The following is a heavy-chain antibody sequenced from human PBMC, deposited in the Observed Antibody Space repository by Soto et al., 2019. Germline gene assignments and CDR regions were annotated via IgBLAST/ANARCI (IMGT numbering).Heavy chain of an antibody. CDR3: AKDLRISSGIVVVTVPMDV. D-gene: IGHD2-21*02. Sequence: HPGGSLRLSCAASGFTFSSYGMHWVRQAPGKGLEWVAVISYDGSNKYYADSVKGRFTISRDNSKNTLYLQMNSLRAEDTAVYYCAKDLRISSGIVVVTVPMDVWGQGTTVTVSS. V-gene: IGHV3-30*18. CDR1: GFTFSSYG. CDR2: ISYDGSNK. J-gene: IGHJ6*02.